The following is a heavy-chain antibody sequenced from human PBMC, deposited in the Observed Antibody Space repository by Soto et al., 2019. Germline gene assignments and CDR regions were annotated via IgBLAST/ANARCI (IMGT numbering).Heavy chain of an antibody. V-gene: IGHV4-34*01. J-gene: IGHJ3*02. Sequence: SETLSLTCAVYGGSFSGYYWSWIRQPPGKGLEWIGEINHSGSTDYNPSLKSRVTISVDRSKNQFSLKLSSVTAADTAVYYCARVPYSSGWYGGPVLAGRPRGAFDIWGQGTMVTVSS. D-gene: IGHD6-19*01. CDR2: INHSGST. CDR1: GGSFSGYY. CDR3: ARVPYSSGWYGGPVLAGRPRGAFDI.